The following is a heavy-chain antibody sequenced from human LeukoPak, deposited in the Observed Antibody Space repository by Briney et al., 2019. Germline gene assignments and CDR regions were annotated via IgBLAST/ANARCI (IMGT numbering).Heavy chain of an antibody. CDR2: IYHSGST. D-gene: IGHD5-12*01. V-gene: IGHV4-38-2*02. CDR1: GYSISSGYY. CDR3: ARGITNSGYAGGEFDY. Sequence: SETLSLTCTVSGYSISSGYYWGWIRQPPGKGLEWIGSIYHSGSTYYNPSLKSRVTISVDTSKNQFSLKLSSVTAADTAVYYCARGITNSGYAGGEFDYWGQGTLVTVSS. J-gene: IGHJ4*02.